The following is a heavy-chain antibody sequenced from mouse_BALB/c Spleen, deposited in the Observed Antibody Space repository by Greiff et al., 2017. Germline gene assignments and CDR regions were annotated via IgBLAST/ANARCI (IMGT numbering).Heavy chain of an antibody. V-gene: IGHV2-6-4*01. CDR3: ASYDYDRGTFAY. J-gene: IGHJ3*01. CDR1: GFSLSRYS. Sequence: QVQLKESGPGLVAPSQSLSITCTVSGFSLSRYSVHWVRQPPGKGLEWLGMIWGGGSTDYNSALKSRLSISKDNSKSQVFLKMNSLQTDDTAMYYCASYDYDRGTFAYWGQGTLVTVSA. D-gene: IGHD2-4*01. CDR2: IWGGGST.